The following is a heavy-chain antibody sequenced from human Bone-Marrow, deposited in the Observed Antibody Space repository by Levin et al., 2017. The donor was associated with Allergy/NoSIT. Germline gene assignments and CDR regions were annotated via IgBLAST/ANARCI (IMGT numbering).Heavy chain of an antibody. D-gene: IGHD2-21*01. Sequence: GESLNISCAASGFNFADYTMHWVRQVPGKGLEWVSLITWDGRNTYYADSVRGRFTISRDTSKHALYLEMNSLRSEDAAVYYCAKQSGGTSNLYSFGMDVWGQGTTVTVSS. J-gene: IGHJ6*02. V-gene: IGHV3-43*01. CDR2: ITWDGRNT. CDR1: GFNFADYT. CDR3: AKQSGGTSNLYSFGMDV.